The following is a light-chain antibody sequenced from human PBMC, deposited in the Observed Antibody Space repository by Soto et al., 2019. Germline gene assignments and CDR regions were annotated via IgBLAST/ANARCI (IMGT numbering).Light chain of an antibody. V-gene: IGKV1-39*01. CDR2: AAS. CDR3: QHYHSYSEA. Sequence: DIQMTQYPSSLSASVGDRVTITCRASQSINNELNWYQQTPGKAPKLLIYAASTLQSGVPSRFSGSGSGTDFTLTISSLQPDAFATYYCQHYHSYSEAFGQGAKLDI. J-gene: IGKJ1*01. CDR1: QSINNE.